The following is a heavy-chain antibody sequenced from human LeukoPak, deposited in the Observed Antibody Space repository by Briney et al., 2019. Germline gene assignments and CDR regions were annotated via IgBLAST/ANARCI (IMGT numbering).Heavy chain of an antibody. CDR2: IIPIFGTA. J-gene: IGHJ4*02. V-gene: IGHV1-69*13. Sequence: SVKVSCKASGGTFSSYAISWVRQAPGQGLEWMGGIIPIFGTANYAQKFQGRVTITADESTSTAYMEPSSLRSEDTAVYYCARRTLYSSGWLPDYWGQGTLVTVSS. CDR3: ARRTLYSSGWLPDY. D-gene: IGHD6-19*01. CDR1: GGTFSSYA.